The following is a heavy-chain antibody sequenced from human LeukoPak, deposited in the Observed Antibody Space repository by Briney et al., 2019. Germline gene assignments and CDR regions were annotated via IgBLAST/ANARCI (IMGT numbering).Heavy chain of an antibody. D-gene: IGHD3-10*01. CDR1: GFSFSTYW. CDR2: IKQDGSER. CDR3: AREQVMIRGVIKVNWFDP. V-gene: IGHV3-7*01. Sequence: GGSLRLSCVASGFSFSTYWMTWVRQAPGKGLEWVANIKQDGSERYYVDSVKGRFTISRDNAKNSVYLQMNSLRAEDTAAYYCAREQVMIRGVIKVNWFDPWGQGTVVTVSS. J-gene: IGHJ5*02.